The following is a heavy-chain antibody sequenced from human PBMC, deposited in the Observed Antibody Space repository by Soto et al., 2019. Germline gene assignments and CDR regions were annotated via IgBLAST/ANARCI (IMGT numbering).Heavy chain of an antibody. CDR3: ARDLWGYCGTDCYPLDV. CDR2: IYYSGST. J-gene: IGHJ6*02. CDR1: GGSISSGGYY. Sequence: PSETLSLTCTVSGGSISSGGYYWNWIRQHPGKGLEWIGYIYYSGSTYYNPSLKSQVTISVDTSKNQFSLKLSSVTAADTAVYYCARDLWGYCGTDCYPLDVWGQGTTVTVSS. V-gene: IGHV4-31*01. D-gene: IGHD2-21*02.